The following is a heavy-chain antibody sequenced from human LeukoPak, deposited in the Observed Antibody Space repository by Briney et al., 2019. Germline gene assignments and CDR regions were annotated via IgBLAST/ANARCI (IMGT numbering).Heavy chain of an antibody. CDR2: IYYNGDT. J-gene: IGHJ2*01. D-gene: IGHD3-10*01. CDR3: ARHRSAVAGDYTYWYFDL. CDR1: GGSIGRYY. V-gene: IGHV4-59*08. Sequence: SETLSLTCTVSGGSIGRYYWSWVRQPPGQRLEWTGYIYYNGDTDYNPSLKSRVTVSVDTAKNQFSLKLSSVTAADTAVYYCARHRSAVAGDYTYWYFDLWGRGALVTVSS.